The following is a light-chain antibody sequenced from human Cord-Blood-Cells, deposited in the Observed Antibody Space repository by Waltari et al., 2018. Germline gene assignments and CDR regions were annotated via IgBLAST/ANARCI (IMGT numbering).Light chain of an antibody. CDR3: QVWDSSSDHVV. J-gene: IGLJ2*01. CDR1: NIGSKS. CDR2: YDS. Sequence: SYVLTQPPSVSVAPGKTARITCGGNNIGSKSVHWYKQKPGQAPVLVIYYDSDRPSGCPARFSGSNSGNTATLTISSVEAGDEADYYCQVWDSSSDHVVFGGGTKLTVL. V-gene: IGLV3-21*04.